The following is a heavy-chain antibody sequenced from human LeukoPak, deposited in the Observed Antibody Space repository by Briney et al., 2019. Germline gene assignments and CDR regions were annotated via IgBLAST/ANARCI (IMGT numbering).Heavy chain of an antibody. V-gene: IGHV3-23*01. CDR3: AKQLGYCSDGSCYFPY. J-gene: IGHJ4*02. Sequence: GGSLRLSCAASGFTFSTYNMNWVRQAPGKGLEWVSAISNNGGYTYYADSVQGRFTISRDNSKSTLCLQMNSLRAEDTAVYYCAKQLGYCSDGSCYFPYWGQGTLVTVSS. D-gene: IGHD2-15*01. CDR2: ISNNGGYT. CDR1: GFTFSTYN.